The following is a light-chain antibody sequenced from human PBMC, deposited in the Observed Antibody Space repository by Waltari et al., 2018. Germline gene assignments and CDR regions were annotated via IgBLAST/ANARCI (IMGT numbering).Light chain of an antibody. CDR2: KAS. J-gene: IGKJ3*01. CDR3: QHYDSYSAT. Sequence: IQIHQSPSTLSASVGDSVTITCPASQSIPRWLAWYQQKPGKAPKLLIYKASILESGVPSRFSGGGSGTEFTLTISSLQPDDFATYYCQHYDSYSATFGRGTKIEIK. V-gene: IGKV1-5*03. CDR1: QSIPRW.